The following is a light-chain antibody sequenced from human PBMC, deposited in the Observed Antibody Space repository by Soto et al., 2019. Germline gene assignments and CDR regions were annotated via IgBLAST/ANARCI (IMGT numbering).Light chain of an antibody. CDR2: EGS. CDR3: SSYPGSSTLV. V-gene: IGLV2-23*01. J-gene: IGLJ2*01. Sequence: QSALTQPASVSGSPGQSITISCTGTSSDVGSYNLVSWYQQHPGKAPKLMIYEGSKRPSGVSNRFSGSKSGNTASLTISGLQVEDGADYYCSSYPGSSTLVFGGGTKLTVL. CDR1: SSDVGSYNL.